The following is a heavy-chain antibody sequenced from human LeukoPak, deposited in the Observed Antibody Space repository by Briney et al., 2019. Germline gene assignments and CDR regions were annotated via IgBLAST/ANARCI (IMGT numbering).Heavy chain of an antibody. D-gene: IGHD1-26*01. Sequence: GGSLRLSCAASGFTFSSYWMHWVRQAPGKGLVWVSRMNSDGSSTSYADSVKGRFTISRDNAKNTLYLQMNSLRAEDTADYYCAPGGATGVDYWGQGTLVTVSS. V-gene: IGHV3-74*01. CDR2: MNSDGSST. J-gene: IGHJ4*02. CDR1: GFTFSSYW. CDR3: APGGATGVDY.